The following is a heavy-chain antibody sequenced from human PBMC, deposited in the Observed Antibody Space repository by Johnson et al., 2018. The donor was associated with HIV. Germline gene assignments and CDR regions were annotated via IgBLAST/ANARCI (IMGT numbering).Heavy chain of an antibody. CDR2: IKQDGSDT. CDR1: RFTFSSYW. V-gene: IGHV3-7*01. Sequence: EVQLVESGGGLVQPGGSLRLSCAASRFTFSSYWMSWVRQAPGTGLVWVANIKQDGSDTYFVDSVTGRISLSRDKAKNSLYLQMNSLRAEDTAVYYCARWVDTNFDIWGQGTMVTVSS. D-gene: IGHD5-18*01. J-gene: IGHJ3*02. CDR3: ARWVDTNFDI.